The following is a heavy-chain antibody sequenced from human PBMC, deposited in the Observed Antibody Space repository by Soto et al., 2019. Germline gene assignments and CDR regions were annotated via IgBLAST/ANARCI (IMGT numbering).Heavy chain of an antibody. Sequence: KTSETLSLTCTVSGGSISSGGYYWSWIRQHPGKGLEWIGYIYYSGSTYYNPSLKSRVTISVDTSKNQFSLKLSSVTAADTAVYYCARGLRVPAAMYDYWGQGTLVTVSS. CDR1: GGSISSGGYY. V-gene: IGHV4-31*03. J-gene: IGHJ4*02. CDR2: IYYSGST. CDR3: ARGLRVPAAMYDY. D-gene: IGHD2-2*01.